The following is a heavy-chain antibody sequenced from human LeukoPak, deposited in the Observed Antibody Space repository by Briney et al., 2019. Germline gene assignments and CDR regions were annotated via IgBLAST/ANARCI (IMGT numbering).Heavy chain of an antibody. J-gene: IGHJ5*02. Sequence: GASVKVSCKASGGTFSSYAIIWVRQAPGQGLEWMGGIIPIFGTANYAQKFQGRVTITADESTITAYMELSSLRSEDTAVYYCARELASYYDILTGYFPFDPWGQGTLVTVSS. CDR2: IIPIFGTA. V-gene: IGHV1-69*01. D-gene: IGHD3-9*01. CDR3: ARELASYYDILTGYFPFDP. CDR1: GGTFSSYA.